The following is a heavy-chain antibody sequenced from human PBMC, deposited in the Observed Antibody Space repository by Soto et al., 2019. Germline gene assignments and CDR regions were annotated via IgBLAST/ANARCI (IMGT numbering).Heavy chain of an antibody. D-gene: IGHD3-10*01. CDR1: GYTLTELS. J-gene: IGHJ6*03. Sequence: QVQLVQSGAEVKKPGASVKVSCKVSGYTLTELSMHWVRQAPGKGLEWMGGVDPEDGETIYAQKFQGRVTMTEDTSTDTAYMELSSLRSEDTAVYYCALWFGEPSSAESSRYYYYYMDVWGKGTTVTVSS. V-gene: IGHV1-24*01. CDR3: ALWFGEPSSAESSRYYYYYMDV. CDR2: VDPEDGET.